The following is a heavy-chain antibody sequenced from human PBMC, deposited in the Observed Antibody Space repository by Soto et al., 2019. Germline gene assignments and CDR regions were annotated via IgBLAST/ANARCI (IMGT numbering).Heavy chain of an antibody. J-gene: IGHJ3*02. CDR3: AHRPQDPTPVVITLGHDAFDI. V-gene: IGHV2-5*02. Sequence: QITLKESGPTLVKPTQTLTLTCTFSGFSLSTSGVGVGWIRQPPGKALEWLALIYWDDDKRYSPSLKSRLTITKDTSKNQVVLTMTNMDPVDTATYYCAHRPQDPTPVVITLGHDAFDIWGQGTMVTVSS. CDR1: GFSLSTSGVG. D-gene: IGHD3-22*01. CDR2: IYWDDDK.